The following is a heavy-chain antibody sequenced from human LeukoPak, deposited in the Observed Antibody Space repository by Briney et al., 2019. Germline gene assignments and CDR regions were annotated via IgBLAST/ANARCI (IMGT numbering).Heavy chain of an antibody. J-gene: IGHJ4*02. CDR3: ARLSDNSGYYRPFFDY. Sequence: SETLSLTCTVSGGSISSYYWSWIRQPPGRGLEWIGFIYSSGSTNYNPSLKSRVTKSVDTSKNQFSLKLSSVTAADTAVYYCARLSDNSGYYRPFFDYWGQGTLVTVSS. CDR1: GGSISSYY. D-gene: IGHD3-22*01. V-gene: IGHV4-4*09. CDR2: IYSSGST.